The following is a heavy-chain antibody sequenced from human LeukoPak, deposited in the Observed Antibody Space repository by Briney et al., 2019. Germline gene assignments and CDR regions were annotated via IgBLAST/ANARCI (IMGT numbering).Heavy chain of an antibody. V-gene: IGHV4-59*01. CDR2: IYYTGST. CDR3: ARDGKGAVSLFDY. J-gene: IGHJ4*02. D-gene: IGHD6-19*01. CDR1: GGSISTYY. Sequence: SETLSLTCTVSGGSISTYYRGWIRQPPGKGLEYIGYIYYTGSTNYNPSLKSRVTISVDTSKNQFSLKLSSVTAADTAVYYCARDGKGAVSLFDYWGQGTLVTVSS.